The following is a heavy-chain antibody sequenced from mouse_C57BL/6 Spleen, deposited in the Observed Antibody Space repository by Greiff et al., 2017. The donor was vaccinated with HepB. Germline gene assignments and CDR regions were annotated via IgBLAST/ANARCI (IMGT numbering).Heavy chain of an antibody. J-gene: IGHJ1*03. CDR3: ARGYYYGSSPRWYFDV. Sequence: VQLQQPGAELVMPGASVKLSCKASGYTFTSYWMHWVKQRPGQGLEWIGEIDPSDSYTNYNQKFKGKSTLTVDKSSSTAYMQLSSLTSEDSAVYYCARGYYYGSSPRWYFDVWGTGTTVTVSS. CDR1: GYTFTSYW. D-gene: IGHD1-1*01. V-gene: IGHV1-69*01. CDR2: IDPSDSYT.